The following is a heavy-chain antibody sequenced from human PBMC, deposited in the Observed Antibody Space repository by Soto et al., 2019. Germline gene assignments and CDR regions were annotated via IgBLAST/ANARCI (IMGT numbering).Heavy chain of an antibody. CDR3: TTDLTRGITMVRGVITLGY. CDR2: IKSKTDGGTT. V-gene: IGHV3-15*07. Sequence: GGSLRLSCAASGFTFSNAWMNWVRQAPGKGLEWVGRIKSKTDGGTTDYAAPVKGRFTISRDDSKNTLYLQMNSLKTEDTAVYYCTTDLTRGITMVRGVITLGYWGQGTLVTVSS. CDR1: GFTFSNAW. D-gene: IGHD3-10*01. J-gene: IGHJ4*02.